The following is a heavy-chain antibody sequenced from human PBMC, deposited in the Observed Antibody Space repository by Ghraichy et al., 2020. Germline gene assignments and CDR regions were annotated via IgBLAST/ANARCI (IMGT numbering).Heavy chain of an antibody. J-gene: IGHJ4*02. CDR2: ISYSGST. Sequence: SETLSLTCTVSGASIRSGAYYWSWIRQHPGKGLEWIGFISYSGSTYYNPSLKSRVTISADTSKNQFSLKLNSVSAADTAMYYCARDVGTGTTSRHFDCWGQETLFTVSS. V-gene: IGHV4-31*03. D-gene: IGHD1-7*01. CDR1: GASIRSGAYY. CDR3: ARDVGTGTTSRHFDC.